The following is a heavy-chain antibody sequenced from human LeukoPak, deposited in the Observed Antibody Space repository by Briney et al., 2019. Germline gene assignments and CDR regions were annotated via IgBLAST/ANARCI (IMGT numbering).Heavy chain of an antibody. V-gene: IGHV3-43*02. CDR2: ISGDGGST. Sequence: PGGSLRLSCAASGFTVTRKYMTWVRQAPGKGLEWVSLISGDGGSTYYADSVKGRFTISRDNSKNSLYLQMNSLRTEDTALYYCAKGSSSWNLDYWGQGTLVTVSS. CDR1: GFTVTRKY. J-gene: IGHJ4*02. D-gene: IGHD6-13*01. CDR3: AKGSSSWNLDY.